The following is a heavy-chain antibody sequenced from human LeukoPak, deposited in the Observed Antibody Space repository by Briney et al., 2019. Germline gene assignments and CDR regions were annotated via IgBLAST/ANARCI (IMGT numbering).Heavy chain of an antibody. D-gene: IGHD3-10*01. CDR2: ISANDGNT. V-gene: IGHV1-18*01. CDR3: ARESHVTREDY. Sequence: GASVTVSCKASGGTFSSYAISWVRQAPGQGLEWMGWISANDGNTDYPQKLQGRVTMTTDTSTSTAYMELRSLRSDDTAVYYCARESHVTREDYWGQGTLVTVSS. J-gene: IGHJ4*02. CDR1: GGTFSSYA.